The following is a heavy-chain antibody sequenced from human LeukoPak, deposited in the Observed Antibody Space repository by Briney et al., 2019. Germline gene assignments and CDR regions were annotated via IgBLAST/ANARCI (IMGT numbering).Heavy chain of an antibody. CDR3: SRANYERIFGN. D-gene: IGHD3-3*01. CDR1: GGSFSGYY. J-gene: IGHJ4*02. V-gene: IGHV4-34*01. Sequence: SETLSLTCAVYGGSFSGYYWSWLRQPPGKGLEWIGEINHSGSTNYNPSLKSRVTISVDTSNNQFSQKLSSVPAADTAFYYYSRANYERIFGNWGQGTLVTVSS. CDR2: INHSGST.